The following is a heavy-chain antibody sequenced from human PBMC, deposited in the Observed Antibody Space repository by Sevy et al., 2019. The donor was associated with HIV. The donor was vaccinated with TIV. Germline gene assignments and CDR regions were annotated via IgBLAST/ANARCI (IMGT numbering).Heavy chain of an antibody. J-gene: IGHJ6*02. V-gene: IGHV1-2*05. CDR2: INPNSGGT. Sequence: ASVKVSCKASGYTFTGYYMHWVRQAPGQGLEWMGRINPNSGGTNYAQKFQGRVTMTRDTSISTAYMELSRLRSDDTVGYYCAREDYLNYYYGMDVWGQGPTVTVSS. CDR3: AREDYLNYYYGMDV. D-gene: IGHD3-10*01. CDR1: GYTFTGYY.